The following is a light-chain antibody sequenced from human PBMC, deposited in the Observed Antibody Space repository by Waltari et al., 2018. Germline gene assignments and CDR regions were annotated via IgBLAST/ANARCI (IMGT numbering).Light chain of an antibody. CDR3: CSCTYSSTFV. J-gene: IGLJ2*01. CDR2: EGT. CDR1: LSDIEPYKC. V-gene: IGLV2-23*03. Sequence: QAALTQPASVSGSPGTSITIPCAGTLSDIEPYKCVPWYQQPPGKAPKLIVYEGTKRPSGVSGRFSGSTSCDTASLTISGLLAEDEADYYCCSCTYSSTFVFGGGTKLSVL.